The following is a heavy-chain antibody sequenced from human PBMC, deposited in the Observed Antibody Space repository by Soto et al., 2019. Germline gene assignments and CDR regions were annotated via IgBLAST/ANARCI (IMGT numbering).Heavy chain of an antibody. V-gene: IGHV3-11*01. Sequence: QVQLVESGGGLFKPGGSLRLSCAASGFTFSDYYMTWIRQAPGKGLEWISYITSSGNTIYYADSVEGRFTVSSDNAKNSLYLQMNSLRAEDTAVYYCARDTNQFHPWGQGTLVTVSS. CDR2: ITSSGNTI. D-gene: IGHD2-2*01. CDR3: ARDTNQFHP. J-gene: IGHJ1*01. CDR1: GFTFSDYY.